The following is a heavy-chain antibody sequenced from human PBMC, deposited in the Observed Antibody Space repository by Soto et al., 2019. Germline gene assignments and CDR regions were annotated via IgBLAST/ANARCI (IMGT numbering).Heavy chain of an antibody. CDR1: GFTFSSYG. CDR2: ISYDGSNK. J-gene: IGHJ6*02. Sequence: PRLSCAASGFTFSSYGMHWVRQAPGKGLEWVAVISYDGSNKYYADSVKGRFTISRDNSKNTLYLQMNSLRAEDTAVYYCAKDHVVPAASFYYYYGMDVWGQGTTVTVSS. V-gene: IGHV3-30*18. D-gene: IGHD2-2*01. CDR3: AKDHVVPAASFYYYYGMDV.